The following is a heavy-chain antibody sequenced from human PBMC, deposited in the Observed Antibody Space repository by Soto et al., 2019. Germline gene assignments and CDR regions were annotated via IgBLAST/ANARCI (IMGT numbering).Heavy chain of an antibody. V-gene: IGHV3-30*18. J-gene: IGHJ4*02. CDR3: AKDQASGQGSFDS. CDR2: ISYDGSNQ. CDR1: GFTFNIYG. Sequence: VGSLRLSCAASGFTFNIYGMHWVRQAPDKGLKWVALISYDGSNQYYADSVKGRFTISRDNSKNTLFLQMNSLRADDTAVYYCAKDQASGQGSFDSWGQGTLVTVSS.